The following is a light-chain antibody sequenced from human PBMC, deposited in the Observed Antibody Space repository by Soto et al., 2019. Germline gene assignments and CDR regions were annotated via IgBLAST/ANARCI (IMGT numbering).Light chain of an antibody. V-gene: IGLV1-40*01. CDR2: GNT. CDR1: NSNIGAGYD. CDR3: QSYDVSLNDNHVI. Sequence: QLVLTQPPSVSGAPGQRVTISCTGSNSNIGAGYDVHWYQQLSGAAPRLLIYGNTNRPSGVPDRFSASKSDTSASLAISGLQAEDEADYYCQSYDVSLNDNHVIFGEGTKLTVL. J-gene: IGLJ2*01.